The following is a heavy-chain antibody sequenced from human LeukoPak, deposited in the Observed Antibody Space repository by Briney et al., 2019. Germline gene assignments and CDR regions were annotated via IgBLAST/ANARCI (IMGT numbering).Heavy chain of an antibody. CDR3: ARVNDFWSGYNWFDP. CDR1: VGSITAYH. D-gene: IGHD3-3*01. V-gene: IGHV4-4*08. J-gene: IGHJ5*02. Sequence: SETLSLTCTVSVGSITAYHWSWIRQPPGKGLEWIGRIYTSGSTNYNPSLKSRVTISVDTSKNQFSLKLSSVTAADTAVYYCARVNDFWSGYNWFDPWGQGTLVTVSS. CDR2: IYTSGST.